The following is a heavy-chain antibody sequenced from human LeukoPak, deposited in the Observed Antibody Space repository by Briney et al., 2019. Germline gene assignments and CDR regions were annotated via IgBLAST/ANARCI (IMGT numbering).Heavy chain of an antibody. J-gene: IGHJ6*02. V-gene: IGHV1-18*04. CDR3: ARRFYDFWRKGYYGMDV. D-gene: IGHD3-3*01. Sequence: ASVKVSCKASGYTFTGYYMHWVRQAPGQGLEWMGWISAYNGNTNYAQKLQGRVTMTTDTSTSTAYMELRSLRSDDTAVYYCARRFYDFWRKGYYGMDVWGQGTTVTVSS. CDR1: GYTFTGYY. CDR2: ISAYNGNT.